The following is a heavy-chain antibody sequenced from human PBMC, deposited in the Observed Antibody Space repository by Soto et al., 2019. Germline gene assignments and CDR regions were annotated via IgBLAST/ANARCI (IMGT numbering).Heavy chain of an antibody. J-gene: IGHJ4*02. CDR2: IWYDGSNK. V-gene: IGHV3-33*01. CDR3: ARDQYYDILTVYPFDY. Sequence: QVQLVESGGGVVQPGRSLRLSCAASGFTFSSYGMHWVRQAPGKGLEWVAVIWYDGSNKYYADSVKGRFTISRDNSKNTLYLQMNSRRAEDTAVYDCARDQYYDILTVYPFDYWGQGTLVTVAS. CDR1: GFTFSSYG. D-gene: IGHD3-9*01.